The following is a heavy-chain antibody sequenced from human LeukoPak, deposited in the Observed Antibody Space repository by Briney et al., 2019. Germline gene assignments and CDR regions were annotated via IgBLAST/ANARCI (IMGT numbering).Heavy chain of an antibody. D-gene: IGHD3-3*01. Sequence: TSQTLSLTCTVSGGSISSGGYYWSWIRQHPGKGLEWIVYIYYSGSTYYNPSLKSRVTISVDTSKNQFSLKLSSVTAADTAVYYCARARYPVVTYYDFWSGYYSPGYFDYWGQGTLVTVSS. J-gene: IGHJ4*02. CDR3: ARARYPVVTYYDFWSGYYSPGYFDY. CDR2: IYYSGST. CDR1: GGSISSGGYY. V-gene: IGHV4-31*03.